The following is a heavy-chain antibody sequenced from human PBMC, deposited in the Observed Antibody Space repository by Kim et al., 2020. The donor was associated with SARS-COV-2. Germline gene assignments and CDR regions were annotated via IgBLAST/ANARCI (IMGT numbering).Heavy chain of an antibody. J-gene: IGHJ4*02. CDR3: ARGPQYFFDLDS. CDR2: IYTSGST. V-gene: IGHV4-4*07. CDR1: GGSINNYY. Sequence: SETLSLTCTVSGGSINNYYWRWVRQPAGKGLEWIGRIYTSGSTDYDPSFKSRVTMSVDMSKNQFSLKLTSVTAADSAVYYCARGPQYFFDLDSWGQGTLVTVSS. D-gene: IGHD2-2*01.